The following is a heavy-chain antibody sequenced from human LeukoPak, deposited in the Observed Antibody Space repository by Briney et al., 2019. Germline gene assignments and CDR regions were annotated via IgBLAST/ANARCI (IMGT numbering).Heavy chain of an antibody. D-gene: IGHD3-10*01. CDR2: ISSSGGTM. Sequence: GGSLRLSCAASGFTFSNYEMNWVRQAPGKGLEWVSYISSSGGTMYYADSVKGRFTISRDNAKNSLYLQMNSLRAEDTAVYYCARALWFGETFPAYWGQGTLVTVSS. V-gene: IGHV3-48*03. CDR1: GFTFSNYE. CDR3: ARALWFGETFPAY. J-gene: IGHJ4*02.